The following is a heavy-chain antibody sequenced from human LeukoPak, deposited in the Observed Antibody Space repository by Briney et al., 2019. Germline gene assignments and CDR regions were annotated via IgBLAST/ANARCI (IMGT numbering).Heavy chain of an antibody. CDR2: IRYDGSNK. CDR1: GFTFSSYG. D-gene: IGHD3-10*01. J-gene: IGHJ4*02. V-gene: IGHV3-30*02. CDR3: AKDNGSGEKTPEGPLFDY. Sequence: GGSLRLSCAASGFTFSSYGMHWVRQAPGKGLEWVAFIRYDGSNKYYADSVKGRFTISRDNSKNTLYLQMNSLRAEDTAVYYCAKDNGSGEKTPEGPLFDYWGQGTLVTVSS.